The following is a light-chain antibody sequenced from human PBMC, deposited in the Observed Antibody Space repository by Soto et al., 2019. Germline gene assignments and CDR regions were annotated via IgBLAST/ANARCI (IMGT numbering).Light chain of an antibody. Sequence: QSALTQPSSVYESPGQSITISCTGTSSDVGGYNYVSWYQQHPGKAPKLMIYDVSNRPSGVSNRFSGSKSGNTASLTISGLQAEDEADYYCSSYTSSSTQVFGTGTRSPS. CDR1: SSDVGGYNY. CDR2: DVS. J-gene: IGLJ1*01. CDR3: SSYTSSSTQV. V-gene: IGLV2-14*01.